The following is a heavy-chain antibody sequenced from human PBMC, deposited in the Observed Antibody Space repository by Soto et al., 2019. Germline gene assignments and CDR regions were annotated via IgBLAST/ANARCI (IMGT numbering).Heavy chain of an antibody. V-gene: IGHV1-18*01. CDR2: IVAYNGNT. Sequence: GASVKVSCKASGFTFTSSAMQWVRQARGQGLEWMGWIVAYNGNTNYAQKLQGRVTMTTDTSTSTAYMELRSLRSDDTAVYYCARTFYGDYVGIDYWGQGTLVTVSS. CDR1: GFTFTSSA. J-gene: IGHJ4*02. D-gene: IGHD4-17*01. CDR3: ARTFYGDYVGIDY.